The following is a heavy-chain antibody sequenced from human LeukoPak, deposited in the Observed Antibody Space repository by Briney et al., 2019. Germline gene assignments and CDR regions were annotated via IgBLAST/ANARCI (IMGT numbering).Heavy chain of an antibody. V-gene: IGHV1-69*05. CDR1: GYTFSSYA. J-gene: IGHJ4*02. Sequence: ASVKVSCKASGYTFSSYAISWVRQAPGQGLEWMGGIIPIFGTANYAQKLQGRVTMTTDTSTSTAYMELRSLRSDDTAVYYCARLVGALRLTDYWGQGTLVTVSS. CDR2: IIPIFGTA. D-gene: IGHD1-26*01. CDR3: ARLVGALRLTDY.